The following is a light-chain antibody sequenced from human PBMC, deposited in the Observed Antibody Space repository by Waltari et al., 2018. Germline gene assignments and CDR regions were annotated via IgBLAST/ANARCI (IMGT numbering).Light chain of an antibody. V-gene: IGKV1-5*03. CDR3: QQYDNYWT. Sequence: DIQMTQSPSTLSASVGDRVTITCRDSQSITHWLAWYQQKPGKAPKLLIYKASNLESGVPSRFSGSGSGTEFTLTISSRQPDDFATYYCQQYDNYWTFGQGTKVEIK. CDR1: QSITHW. CDR2: KAS. J-gene: IGKJ1*01.